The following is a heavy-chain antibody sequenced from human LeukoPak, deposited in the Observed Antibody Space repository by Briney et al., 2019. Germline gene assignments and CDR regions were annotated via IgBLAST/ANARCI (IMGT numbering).Heavy chain of an antibody. Sequence: GASVKVSCKASGYTFTSYGISWVRQAPGQGLEWMGWISAYNGNTNYAQKFQGRVTMTRDTSISTVYMALSRLFPGDTAVYYCAREQGVASWFDPWGQGTLVTVSS. CDR1: GYTFTSYG. D-gene: IGHD2-8*01. CDR3: AREQGVASWFDP. CDR2: ISAYNGNT. V-gene: IGHV1-18*01. J-gene: IGHJ5*02.